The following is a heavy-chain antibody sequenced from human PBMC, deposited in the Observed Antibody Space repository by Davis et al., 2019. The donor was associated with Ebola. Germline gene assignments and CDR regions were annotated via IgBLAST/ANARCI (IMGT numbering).Heavy chain of an antibody. D-gene: IGHD3-16*01. V-gene: IGHV3-73*01. CDR3: STGGGAGGREDDY. Sequence: GESLKIPCAASGLTFSGPAMHWVRQASGKGLEWVGRIRSKANSYATAYAALVKGRFTIPRDDSKNTAYLQRNSLKTENTAVYYCSTGGGAGGREDDYWGQGTLVTVSS. J-gene: IGHJ4*02. CDR1: GLTFSGPA. CDR2: IRSKANSYAT.